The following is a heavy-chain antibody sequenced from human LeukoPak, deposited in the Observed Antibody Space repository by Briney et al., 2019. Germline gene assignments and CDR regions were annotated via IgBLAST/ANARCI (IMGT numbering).Heavy chain of an antibody. J-gene: IGHJ4*02. CDR3: ARDVYYGSGSPRLDY. V-gene: IGHV3-21*01. CDR2: ISSSSSYI. D-gene: IGHD3-10*01. Sequence: PGGSLRLSCAASGFTFSSYSMNWVRQTPGKGLEWVSSISSSSSYIYYADSVKGRFTISRDNAKNSLYLQMNSLRAEDTAVYYCARDVYYGSGSPRLDYWGQGTLVTVSS. CDR1: GFTFSSYS.